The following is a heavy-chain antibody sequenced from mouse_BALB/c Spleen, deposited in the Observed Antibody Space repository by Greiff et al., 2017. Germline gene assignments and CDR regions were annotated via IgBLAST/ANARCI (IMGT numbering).Heavy chain of an antibody. D-gene: IGHD1-1*01. CDR2: ISSGSSTI. V-gene: IGHV5-17*02. J-gene: IGHJ2*01. CDR3: ARSRYYGSSYYFDY. Sequence: EVQGVESGGGLVQPGGSRKLSCAASGFTFSSFGMHWVRQAPEKGLEWVAYISSGSSTIYYADTVKGRFTISRDNPKNTLFLQMTSLRSEDTAMYYCARSRYYGSSYYFDYWGQGTTLTVSS. CDR1: GFTFSSFG.